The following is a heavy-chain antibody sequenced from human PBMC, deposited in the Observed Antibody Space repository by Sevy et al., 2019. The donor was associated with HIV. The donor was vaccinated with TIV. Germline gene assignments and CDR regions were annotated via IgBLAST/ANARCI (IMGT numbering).Heavy chain of an antibody. CDR1: GLNFSKYS. Sequence: GGSLRLSCAASGLNFSKYSFNWVRQAPEKGLEWISHISRSGTTTYYAESVKGRFTVSRDNAKNSLYLQMSSLRDEDTAVYYCAMDYDFWSGYTALSYYSLSYYYGMDVWGQGTTVTVSS. D-gene: IGHD3-3*01. CDR2: ISRSGTTT. CDR3: AMDYDFWSGYTALSYYSLSYYYGMDV. V-gene: IGHV3-48*02. J-gene: IGHJ6*02.